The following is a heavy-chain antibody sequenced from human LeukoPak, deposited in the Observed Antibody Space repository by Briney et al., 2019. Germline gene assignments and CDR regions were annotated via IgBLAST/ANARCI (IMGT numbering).Heavy chain of an antibody. Sequence: GGSLRLSCAASRFTFSSYAMTWVRQAPGKGLEWVSAISGSGGSTYYADSVKGRFTISRDNSKNTLYLQMNSLRAEDTAVYYCAKDRVGATPYYFNYWGQGTLVTVSS. V-gene: IGHV3-23*01. J-gene: IGHJ4*02. D-gene: IGHD1-26*01. CDR1: RFTFSSYA. CDR2: ISGSGGST. CDR3: AKDRVGATPYYFNY.